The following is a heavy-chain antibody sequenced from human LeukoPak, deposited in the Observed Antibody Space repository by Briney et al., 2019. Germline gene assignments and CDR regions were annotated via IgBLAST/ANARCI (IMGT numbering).Heavy chain of an antibody. CDR1: GFTFSNYS. D-gene: IGHD3-10*01. CDR3: AKDRQLLWFGESDY. J-gene: IGHJ4*02. V-gene: IGHV3-21*01. Sequence: PGGSLRLSCAASGFTFSNYSMNWVRQAPGKGLEWVSSISSSSSYIFYAGSVKGRFTISRDNSKNTLYLQMNSLRAEDTALYYCAKDRQLLWFGESDYWGQGTLVTVAS. CDR2: ISSSSSYI.